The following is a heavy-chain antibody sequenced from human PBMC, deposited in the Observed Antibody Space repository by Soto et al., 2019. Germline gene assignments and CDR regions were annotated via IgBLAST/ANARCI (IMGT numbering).Heavy chain of an antibody. D-gene: IGHD3-10*01. CDR2: IYPGDSDT. V-gene: IGHV5-51*01. Sequence: GESLKISCKGSGYSFTSYWIGWVRQMPGKGLEWMGIIYPGDSDTRYSPSFQGQVTISADKSISTAYLQWSSLKASDTAMYYCARQNSYGSGSYYYYYGMDVWGQGTTVTVSS. CDR1: GYSFTSYW. CDR3: ARQNSYGSGSYYYYYGMDV. J-gene: IGHJ6*02.